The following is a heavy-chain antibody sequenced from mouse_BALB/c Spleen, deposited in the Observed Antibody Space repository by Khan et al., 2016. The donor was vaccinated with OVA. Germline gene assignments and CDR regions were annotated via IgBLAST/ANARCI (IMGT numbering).Heavy chain of an antibody. CDR3: ARGNYSGYYFDY. Sequence: VQLQQSGPGLVKPSQSLSLTCTVTGYSITSGYAWNWIRQFPGNKLEWMGYISYSGGTSYNPSLKSRISITRDTSKNQFFLQLNSVTTEDTATYYCARGNYSGYYFDYWGQGTPLTVSS. J-gene: IGHJ2*01. D-gene: IGHD1-1*01. CDR1: GYSITSGYA. V-gene: IGHV3-2*02. CDR2: ISYSGGT.